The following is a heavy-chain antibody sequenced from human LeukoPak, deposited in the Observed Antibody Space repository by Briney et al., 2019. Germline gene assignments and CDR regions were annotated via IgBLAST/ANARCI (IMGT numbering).Heavy chain of an antibody. J-gene: IGHJ4*02. V-gene: IGHV4-61*05. CDR2: IYYSGST. D-gene: IGHD6-13*01. CDR1: GGSISSSSYY. Sequence: PSETLSLTCTVSGGSISSSSYYWGWIRQPPGKGLEWIGYIYYSGSTNYSPSLKSRVTISVDTSKNQFSLKLSSVTAADTAVYYCARRPGQQHYFDYWGQGTLVTVSS. CDR3: ARRPGQQHYFDY.